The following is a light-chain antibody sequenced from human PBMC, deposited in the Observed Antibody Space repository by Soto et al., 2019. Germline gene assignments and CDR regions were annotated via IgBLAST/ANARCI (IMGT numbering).Light chain of an antibody. Sequence: EIVLKPSPGTLSLSPGESATLSCTPGQSLSNHIYLAWYQQKPGQAPRLLIYGASSRATGIPNRFSGSGSGTDFTLTISRLEPEDFAVDYCQQYDSAPRAFGEGSQGDI. CDR1: QSLSNHIY. CDR3: QQYDSAPRA. J-gene: IGKJ1*01. V-gene: IGKV3-20*01. CDR2: GAS.